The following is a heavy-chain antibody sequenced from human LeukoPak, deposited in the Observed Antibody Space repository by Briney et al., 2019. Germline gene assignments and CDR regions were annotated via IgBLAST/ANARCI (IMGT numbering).Heavy chain of an antibody. CDR1: GGNFSSYA. V-gene: IGHV1-69*01. D-gene: IGHD1-26*01. J-gene: IGHJ4*02. CDR2: IIPIFGTA. CDR3: ANAVGGSYSFDY. Sequence: SVKVSCKASGGNFSSYAISWVRQATGQGLEWMGGIIPIFGTANYAQKFQGRVTITADESTSTAYMELSSLRSEDTAVYYCANAVGGSYSFDYWGQGTLVTVSS.